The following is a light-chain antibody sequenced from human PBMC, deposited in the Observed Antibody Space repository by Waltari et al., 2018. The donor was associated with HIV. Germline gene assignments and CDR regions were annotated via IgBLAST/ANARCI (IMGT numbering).Light chain of an antibody. CDR3: AAWDDSLNAWV. CDR2: SNN. V-gene: IGLV1-44*01. CDR1: STNIGSNT. J-gene: IGLJ3*02. Sequence: QSVLTQPPSASGTPGPRVTISCSGSSTNIGSNTVNWYQQLPGTAPKLLIYSNNQRPSVVPDRFSGSKSGTSASLAISGLQSEDEADYYCAAWDDSLNAWVFGGGTKLTVL.